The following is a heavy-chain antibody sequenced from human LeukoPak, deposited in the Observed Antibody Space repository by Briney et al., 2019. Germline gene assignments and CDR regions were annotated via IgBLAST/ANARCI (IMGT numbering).Heavy chain of an antibody. J-gene: IGHJ3*01. D-gene: IGHD3-3*01. CDR3: ARALGVLSGIFDV. CDR2: ITYTGSI. CDR1: ADSIRDYY. Sequence: SETLSLTCNVSADSIRDYYWSWVRQPPGKGLGWLAYITYTGSINFNPSLKSRLTLSIDTSNKRYSLSLSSVTAADTAVYYCARALGVLSGIFDVWGQGAMVIVSS. V-gene: IGHV4-59*01.